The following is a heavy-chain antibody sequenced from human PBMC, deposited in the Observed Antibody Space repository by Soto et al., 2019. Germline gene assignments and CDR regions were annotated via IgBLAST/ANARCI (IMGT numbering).Heavy chain of an antibody. CDR2: IHAIYGTA. CDR1: GGTFSRDT. Sequence: QVQLVQSGAEVKKPGSSVRVSCKASGGTFSRDTISWVRQAPGQGLEWMGGIHAIYGTASYAQTFQGGVTITADESTSTAHMELSSLRYEDTAMYYCARDRGYYVSGTNWFDPWGQGTLVTVSS. D-gene: IGHD3-10*01. J-gene: IGHJ5*02. CDR3: ARDRGYYVSGTNWFDP. V-gene: IGHV1-69*01.